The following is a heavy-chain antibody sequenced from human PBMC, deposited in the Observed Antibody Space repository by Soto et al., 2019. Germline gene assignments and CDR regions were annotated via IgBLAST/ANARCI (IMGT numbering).Heavy chain of an antibody. D-gene: IGHD3-3*01. CDR1: GFTFSSYS. J-gene: IGHJ2*01. V-gene: IGHV3-48*01. CDR2: ISSSSSTI. CDR3: ARGFSLPWYFDL. Sequence: EVQLVESGGGLVQPGGSLRLSCAASGFTFSSYSMNWVRQAPGKGLAWVSYISSSSSTIYYADSVKGRFPISRDNAKNSLDLQMNSLSSEDTAVYYCARGFSLPWYFDLWGRGTLVTVSS.